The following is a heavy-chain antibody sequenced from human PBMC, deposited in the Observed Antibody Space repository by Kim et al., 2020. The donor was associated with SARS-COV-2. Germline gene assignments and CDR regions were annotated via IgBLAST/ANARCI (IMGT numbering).Heavy chain of an antibody. CDR1: GGSISSGGYY. J-gene: IGHJ4*02. D-gene: IGHD6-13*01. CDR2: IYYSGST. CDR3: ARVWGQQLAIDY. Sequence: SETLSLTCTVSGGSISSGGYYWSWIRQHPGKGLEWIGYIYYSGSTYYNPSLKSRVTISVDTSKNQFSLKLSSVTAADTAVYYCARVWGQQLAIDYWGQGTLVTVSS. V-gene: IGHV4-31*03.